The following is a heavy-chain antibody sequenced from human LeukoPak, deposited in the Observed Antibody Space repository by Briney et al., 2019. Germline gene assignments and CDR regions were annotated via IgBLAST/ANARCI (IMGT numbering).Heavy chain of an antibody. Sequence: PGGSLRLSCAASGFTLSRYGMHWVRQAPGKGLEWVTFIGYDGSKIYYADSVKGRFTISRDNSKNTLYLQMNSLRAEDTAVYYCARVNWGAAFDIWGQGTMVTVSS. D-gene: IGHD3-16*01. CDR1: GFTLSRYG. J-gene: IGHJ3*02. CDR3: ARVNWGAAFDI. V-gene: IGHV3-30*02. CDR2: IGYDGSKI.